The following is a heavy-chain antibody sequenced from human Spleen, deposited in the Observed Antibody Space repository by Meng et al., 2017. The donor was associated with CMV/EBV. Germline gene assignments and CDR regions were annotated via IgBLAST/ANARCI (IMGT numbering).Heavy chain of an antibody. CDR2: IKQDGSEK. D-gene: IGHD3-3*01. CDR1: GFTFSNYG. CDR3: ARGTIFGVVRHYYYYYGMDV. V-gene: IGHV3-7*04. J-gene: IGHJ6*02. Sequence: GGSLRLSCTSSGFTFSNYGIHWVRQAPGKGLEWVANIKQDGSEKYYVDSVKGRFTISRDNAKNSLYLQMNSLRAEDTAVYYCARGTIFGVVRHYYYYYGMDVWGQGTTVTVSS.